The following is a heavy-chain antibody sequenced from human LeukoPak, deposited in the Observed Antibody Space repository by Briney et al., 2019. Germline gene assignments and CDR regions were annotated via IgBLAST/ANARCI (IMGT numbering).Heavy chain of an antibody. Sequence: PGGSLRLSCAASGFTFDDYTMHWVRQAPGKGLEWVSLISWDGGSTYYADSVKGRFTISRDNAKNSLYLQMNSLRAEDTAVYYCAREWLDGSGDSFDYWGQGTLVTVSS. D-gene: IGHD3-10*01. J-gene: IGHJ4*02. V-gene: IGHV3-43*01. CDR2: ISWDGGST. CDR3: AREWLDGSGDSFDY. CDR1: GFTFDDYT.